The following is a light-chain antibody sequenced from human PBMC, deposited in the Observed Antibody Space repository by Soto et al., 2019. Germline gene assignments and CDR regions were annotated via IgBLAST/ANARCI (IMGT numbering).Light chain of an antibody. Sequence: DIVMTQSPDSLAVSLGERATINCKSSRSLLHGSNNENFLAWYQQRPGQPPKLLFYWASTRQSGVPERFSGSGSETDFTLTISSLRAEDVAVYYCQQYFGIPLTFGGGTKVEMK. V-gene: IGKV4-1*01. CDR3: QQYFGIPLT. CDR1: RSLLHGSNNENF. CDR2: WAS. J-gene: IGKJ4*01.